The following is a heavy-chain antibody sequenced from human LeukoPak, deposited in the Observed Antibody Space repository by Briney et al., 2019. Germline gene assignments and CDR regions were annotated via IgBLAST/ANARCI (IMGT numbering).Heavy chain of an antibody. Sequence: GGSLRLSCAASGFTFSSYSLNWVRQAPGKGLEWVSYISPSSSSMYYADSVKGRFTISRDNARNSLYLQMNSLSTEDTALYYCARDAASGNNWFDPWGQGTLVTVSS. CDR1: GFTFSSYS. J-gene: IGHJ5*02. CDR3: ARDAASGNNWFDP. V-gene: IGHV3-48*01. CDR2: ISPSSSSM. D-gene: IGHD3-3*01.